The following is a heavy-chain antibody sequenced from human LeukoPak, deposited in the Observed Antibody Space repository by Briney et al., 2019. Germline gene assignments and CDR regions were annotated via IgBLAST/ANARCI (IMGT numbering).Heavy chain of an antibody. Sequence: SETLSLTCTVSGYSISSGYYWGWIRQPPGKGLEWIGSIYHSGSTYYNPSLKSRVTISVDTSKNQFSLKLSSVTAADTAVYYCARGYNREAFDIWGQGTMVTVSS. D-gene: IGHD5-24*01. CDR3: ARGYNREAFDI. CDR2: IYHSGST. V-gene: IGHV4-38-2*02. J-gene: IGHJ3*02. CDR1: GYSISSGYY.